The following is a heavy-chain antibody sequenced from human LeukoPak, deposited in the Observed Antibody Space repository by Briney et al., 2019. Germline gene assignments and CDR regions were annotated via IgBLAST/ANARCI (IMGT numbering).Heavy chain of an antibody. Sequence: SETLSLTCTVSGGSLRSSSYYWLWTRAPPGKGLEWIGCIYYSGSTYYNPSLKSRITISVDTSKNHFSLKLSSVTAADTAVYYCARHKGGSSEFDYWGQGTLVTVSS. CDR3: ARHKGGSSEFDY. D-gene: IGHD1-26*01. J-gene: IGHJ4*02. CDR2: IYYSGST. V-gene: IGHV4-39*01. CDR1: GGSLRSSSYY.